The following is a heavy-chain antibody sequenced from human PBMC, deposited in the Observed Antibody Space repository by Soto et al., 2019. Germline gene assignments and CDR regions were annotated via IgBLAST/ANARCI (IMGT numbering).Heavy chain of an antibody. D-gene: IGHD2-15*01. CDR3: ARSGNARTFDH. Sequence: QVQLVESGGGLVTPGGSLRLSCVDSGFSFSDYYMSWIRQAPGKGLEWISFISNSGNLVNYADSVKGRFIISRDNAKRSLFLQMNSLRAEDSAVYYCARSGNARTFDHWGQGTLVTVSS. CDR2: ISNSGNLV. J-gene: IGHJ4*02. CDR1: GFSFSDYY. V-gene: IGHV3-11*01.